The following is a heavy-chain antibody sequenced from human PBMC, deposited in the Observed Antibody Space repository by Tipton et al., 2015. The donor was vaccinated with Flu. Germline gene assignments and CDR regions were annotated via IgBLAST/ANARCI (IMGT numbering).Heavy chain of an antibody. CDR2: FYYSGST. J-gene: IGHJ4*02. V-gene: IGHV4-39*01. CDR1: GDSISTTSYY. Sequence: TLSLTCIVSGDSISTTSYYWGWIRQPPGKGLEWIGSFYYSGSTYYNPSLKSRVTMSLDTSKNQFSLMLRSVTAADTAVYYCARLSYYDVDLKNFYFDYWGQGALVTVSS. D-gene: IGHD3-10*02. CDR3: ARLSYYDVDLKNFYFDY.